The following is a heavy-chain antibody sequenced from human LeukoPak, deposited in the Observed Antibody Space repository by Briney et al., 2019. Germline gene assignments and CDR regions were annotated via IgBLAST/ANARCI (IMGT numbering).Heavy chain of an antibody. J-gene: IGHJ6*03. CDR1: GYSISSGNW. CDR2: IYYSGST. D-gene: IGHD5-18*01. CDR3: ARMRIQLDYYYYMDV. V-gene: IGHV4-28*01. Sequence: SDTLSLTCAVSGYSISSGNWWGWIRQPPGKGLERIGYIYYSGSTYYNPSLKSRVTMSVDTSKNQFSLKLSSVTAVDTAVYYCARMRIQLDYYYYMDVWGKGTTVTVSS.